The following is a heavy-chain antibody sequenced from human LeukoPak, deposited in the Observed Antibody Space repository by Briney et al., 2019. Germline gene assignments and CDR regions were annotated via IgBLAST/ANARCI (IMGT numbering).Heavy chain of an antibody. CDR1: GGTFGTYA. J-gene: IGHJ4*02. D-gene: IGHD3-10*01. Sequence: GASVKVSCRASGGTFGTYAISWVRQAPGKGLEWMGEIIPIFGTANYAQKFQGRVTITTDESTSTAYMKLSSLRSEDTAVYYCARDRDYGSGSYYFDYWGQGTLVTVSS. CDR2: IIPIFGTA. V-gene: IGHV1-69*05. CDR3: ARDRDYGSGSYYFDY.